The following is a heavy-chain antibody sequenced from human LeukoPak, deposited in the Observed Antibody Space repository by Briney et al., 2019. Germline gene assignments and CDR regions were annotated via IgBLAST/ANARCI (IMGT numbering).Heavy chain of an antibody. CDR3: AREGYYDSSGSNREGFDY. V-gene: IGHV1-46*01. Sequence: ASVKVSCKASGYTFTSYYIHWVRQAPGQGHEWMGIINPRGGITSYAQKFQGRVTMTRDTSTSTAYMDLSSLRSEDTAVYYCAREGYYDSSGSNREGFDYWGQGTLVTVSS. J-gene: IGHJ4*02. CDR1: GYTFTSYY. D-gene: IGHD3-22*01. CDR2: INPRGGIT.